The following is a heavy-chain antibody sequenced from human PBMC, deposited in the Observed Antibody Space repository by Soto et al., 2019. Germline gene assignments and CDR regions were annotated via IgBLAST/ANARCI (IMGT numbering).Heavy chain of an antibody. CDR2: IIPSFGTG. J-gene: IGHJ4*02. CDR3: ARERGGYNRGDFEF. D-gene: IGHD5-12*01. V-gene: IGHV1-69*01. CDR1: GGTFSSYA. Sequence: QVQLVQSGAEAKRPGSSVKVSCKASGGTFSSYAISWVRQAPGQGLEWLGGIIPSFGTGNYQQNFQGRLTITADDSTSTVYMELSGLTSGDTAVYYCARERGGYNRGDFEFWGQGTLVTVSS.